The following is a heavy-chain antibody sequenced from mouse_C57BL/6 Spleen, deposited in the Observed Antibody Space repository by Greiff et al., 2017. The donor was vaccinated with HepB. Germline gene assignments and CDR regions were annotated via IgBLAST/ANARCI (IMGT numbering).Heavy chain of an antibody. V-gene: IGHV1-59*01. CDR3: ARRGLPRDFDY. D-gene: IGHD3-1*01. J-gene: IGHJ2*01. CDR2: IDPSDSYT. CDR1: GYTFTSYW. Sequence: VQLQQPGAELVRPGTSVKLSCKASGYTFTSYWMHWVKQRPGQGLEWIGVIDPSDSYTNYNQKFKGKATLTVDTSSSTAYMQLSSLTSEDSAVYYCARRGLPRDFDYWGQGTTLTVSS.